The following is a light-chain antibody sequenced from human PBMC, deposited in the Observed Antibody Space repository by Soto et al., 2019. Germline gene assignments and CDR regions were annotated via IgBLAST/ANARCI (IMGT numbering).Light chain of an antibody. CDR2: RAS. Sequence: DIQMTQSPSTLSASVGDRVTITCRASQSISNWLVWYQQKPGKAPKLLIYRASALESGVPSRFSGSGSGTEFTLTISSLQPDDFATYYCQQYSTYSHTFGQGTKLEI. V-gene: IGKV1-5*03. CDR1: QSISNW. J-gene: IGKJ2*01. CDR3: QQYSTYSHT.